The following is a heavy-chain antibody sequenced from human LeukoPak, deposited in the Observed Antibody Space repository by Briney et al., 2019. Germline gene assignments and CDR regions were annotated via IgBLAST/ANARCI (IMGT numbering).Heavy chain of an antibody. Sequence: SETLSLTCTVSGGSINSDYWTWIRQPPGKGLEWIGYIHYSGSTNYNPSLKSRVTISVDRSKNQFSLKLSSVTAADTAVYYCARMEIWFDPWGQGTLVTVSS. D-gene: IGHD1-1*01. CDR3: ARMEIWFDP. CDR1: GGSINSDY. J-gene: IGHJ5*02. V-gene: IGHV4-59*12. CDR2: IHYSGST.